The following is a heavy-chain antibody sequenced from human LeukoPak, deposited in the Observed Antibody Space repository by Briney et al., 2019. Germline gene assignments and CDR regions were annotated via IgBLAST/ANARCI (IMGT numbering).Heavy chain of an antibody. CDR2: IIPIFGTA. J-gene: IGHJ4*02. V-gene: IGHV1-69*05. CDR3: ATAKGYYYDSSGFLI. D-gene: IGHD3-22*01. Sequence: SVKVSCTASGGTFSSYAISWVRQAPGQGLEWMGGIIPIFGTANYAQKFQGRVTITTDESTSTAYMELSSLRSEDTAVYYCATAKGYYYDSSGFLIWGQGTLVTVSS. CDR1: GGTFSSYA.